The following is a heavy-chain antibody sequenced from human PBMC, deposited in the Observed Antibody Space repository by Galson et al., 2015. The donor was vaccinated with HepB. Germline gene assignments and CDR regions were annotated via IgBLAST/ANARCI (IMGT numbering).Heavy chain of an antibody. V-gene: IGHV3-48*03. CDR1: GFTFSSYE. D-gene: IGHD3-22*01. Sequence: SLRLSCAASGFTFSSYEMNWVRQAPGKGLEWVSYISSSGSTIYYADSVKGRFTISRDNAKNSLYLQMNSLRAEDTAVYYCARAHPGSYDSNGYYYYYGMDVWGQGTTVTVSS. CDR2: ISSSGSTI. J-gene: IGHJ6*02. CDR3: ARAHPGSYDSNGYYYYYGMDV.